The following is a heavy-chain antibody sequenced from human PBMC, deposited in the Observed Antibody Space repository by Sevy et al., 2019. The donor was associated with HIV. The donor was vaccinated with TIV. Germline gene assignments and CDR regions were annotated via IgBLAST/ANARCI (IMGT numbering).Heavy chain of an antibody. V-gene: IGHV4-39*01. J-gene: IGHJ5*02. Sequence: SETLSLTCTVSGGSISSSSYYWGWIRQPPGKGLEWIGSIYYSGSTYYNPSLKSRVTISVDTSKNQFSLKLSSVTAADTAVYYCARHGLAGNWFDPWGQRTLVTVSS. CDR3: ARHGLAGNWFDP. CDR1: GGSISSSSYY. CDR2: IYYSGST.